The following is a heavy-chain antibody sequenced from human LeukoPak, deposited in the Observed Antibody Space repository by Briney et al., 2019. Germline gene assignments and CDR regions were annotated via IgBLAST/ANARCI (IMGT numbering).Heavy chain of an antibody. D-gene: IGHD6-19*01. CDR3: ARDVPYSSGWSYYYYYGMDV. CDR2: ISYDGSNK. V-gene: IGHV3-30*04. J-gene: IGHJ6*02. CDR1: GFTFSNYA. Sequence: GGSLRLSCAASGFTFSNYAMHWVRQAPGKGLEWMTFISYDGSNKYYADSVKGRFTISRDNSKNTLWLQMNSLRSEDTAVYYCARDVPYSSGWSYYYYYGMDVWGQGTTVTVSS.